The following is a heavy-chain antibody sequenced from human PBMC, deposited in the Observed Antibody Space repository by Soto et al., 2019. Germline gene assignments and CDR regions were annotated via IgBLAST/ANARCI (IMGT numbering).Heavy chain of an antibody. CDR3: ARAFSYDFWSGPPTVPAPYYMDV. CDR2: IYYSGST. D-gene: IGHD3-3*01. CDR1: GVSISSGGYY. Sequence: PSETLSLTCTVSGVSISSGGYYCSWIRQHPGKGLEWTGYIYYSGSTYYNPSLKSRVTISVDTSKNQFSLKLSSVTAADTAVYYCARAFSYDFWSGPPTVPAPYYMDVWGKGTTVTVSS. J-gene: IGHJ6*03. V-gene: IGHV4-31*03.